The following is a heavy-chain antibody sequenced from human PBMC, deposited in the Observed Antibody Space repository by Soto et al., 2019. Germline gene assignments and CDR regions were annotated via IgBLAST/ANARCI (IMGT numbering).Heavy chain of an antibody. CDR1: GFTFRSYS. J-gene: IGHJ3*01. D-gene: IGHD6-19*01. Sequence: PGRSLRLSCAASGFTFRSYSMNWVRKAPGKGLEWVSYISSSSSTIYYADSVKGRFTISRDNAKNSLYLQMNSLRDEDTAVYYFARDAHQWLVKIPGKPKGEDVVFVFWGKGTLVPVSS. CDR2: ISSSSSTI. V-gene: IGHV3-48*02. CDR3: ARDAHQWLVKIPGKPKGEDVVFVF.